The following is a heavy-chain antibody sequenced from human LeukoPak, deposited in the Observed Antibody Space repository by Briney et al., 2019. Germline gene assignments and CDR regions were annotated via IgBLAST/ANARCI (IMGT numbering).Heavy chain of an antibody. V-gene: IGHV3-20*01. Sequence: PGGSLRLSCAASGFTFDDYGMSWVRQAPGKGLEWVSGINWNGGSTGYADSVKGRFTISRDNAKNSLYLQMNSLRAEDTALHHCARLSMDFLPTRPIVVVITTDYWGQGTLVTVSS. CDR2: INWNGGST. CDR1: GFTFDDYG. J-gene: IGHJ4*02. D-gene: IGHD3-22*01. CDR3: ARLSMDFLPTRPIVVVITTDY.